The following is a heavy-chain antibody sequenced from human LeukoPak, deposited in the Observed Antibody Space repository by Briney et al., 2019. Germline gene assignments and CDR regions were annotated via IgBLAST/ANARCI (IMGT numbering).Heavy chain of an antibody. CDR3: ARNPSGSVGWDPPRPGDSFDY. Sequence: SETLSLTCAVSGGSISSGGYSWSWIRQPPGKGLEWIGYIYHSGSTYYNPSLKSRVTISVDTSKNQFSLKLSSVTAADTAVYYCARNPSGSVGWDPPRPGDSFDYWGQGTLVTVSS. V-gene: IGHV4-30-2*01. D-gene: IGHD3-22*01. CDR2: IYHSGST. CDR1: GGSISSGGYS. J-gene: IGHJ4*02.